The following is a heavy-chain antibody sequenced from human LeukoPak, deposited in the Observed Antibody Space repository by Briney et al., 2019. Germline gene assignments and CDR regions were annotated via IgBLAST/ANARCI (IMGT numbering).Heavy chain of an antibody. J-gene: IGHJ6*03. D-gene: IGHD3-22*01. CDR3: ASAPAHDSSGYPFDYYYYMDV. CDR1: GGTFSGYA. Sequence: SVKVSCKASGGTFSGYAISWVRQAPGQGLEWMGGIIPIFGTANYAQKFQGRVTITAHESTSTAYMELSSLRSEDTAVYYCASAPAHDSSGYPFDYYYYMDVWGKGTTVTVSS. V-gene: IGHV1-69*13. CDR2: IIPIFGTA.